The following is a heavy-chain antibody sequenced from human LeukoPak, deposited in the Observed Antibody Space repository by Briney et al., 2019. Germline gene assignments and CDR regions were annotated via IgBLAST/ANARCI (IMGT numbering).Heavy chain of an antibody. V-gene: IGHV3-48*04. CDR3: ARLPAYCSSTSCYYDY. D-gene: IGHD2-2*01. J-gene: IGHJ4*02. Sequence: PGGSLRLSCAASGFTFSSYSMNWVRQAPGKGLEWVSYISSTTSSKYSADSVEGRFTISRDNAKNSLFLQMNSLRAEDTAVYYCARLPAYCSSTSCYYDYWGQGTLVTVSS. CDR1: GFTFSSYS. CDR2: ISSTTSSK.